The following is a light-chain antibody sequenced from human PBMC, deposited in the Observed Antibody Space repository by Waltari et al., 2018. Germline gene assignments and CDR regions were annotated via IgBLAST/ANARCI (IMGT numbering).Light chain of an antibody. CDR1: SNDVGSYRY. CDR3: CSYAGSHTWV. CDR2: DVT. J-gene: IGLJ3*02. V-gene: IGLV2-11*01. Sequence: QSTLTQPRSVSGSPGQSVTLSCTGSSNDVGSYRYVSWFQQYPVKAPNLIIHDVTTRPSVGPDRLSGSKSDNTDYRTISGLQAGDEADYYCCSYAGSHTWVFGGGTTLTVL.